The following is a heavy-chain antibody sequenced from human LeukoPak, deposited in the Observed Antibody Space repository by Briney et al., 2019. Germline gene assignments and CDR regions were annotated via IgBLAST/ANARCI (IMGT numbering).Heavy chain of an antibody. Sequence: GGSLRLSCAASGFTFSNYGMNWVRQAPGKGLEWVSSISSSGNNIFYVDSVKGRFTISRDNAKNSLYLQMNSLRAEDTAVYYCARDVYYYDSSGFDPWGQGTLVTVSS. CDR3: ARDVYYYDSSGFDP. CDR1: GFTFSNYG. D-gene: IGHD3-22*01. J-gene: IGHJ5*02. V-gene: IGHV3-48*04. CDR2: ISSSGNNI.